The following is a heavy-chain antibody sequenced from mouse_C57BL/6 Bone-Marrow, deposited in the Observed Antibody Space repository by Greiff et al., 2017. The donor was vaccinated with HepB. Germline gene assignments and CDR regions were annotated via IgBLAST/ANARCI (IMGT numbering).Heavy chain of an antibody. CDR1: GYAFSSSW. D-gene: IGHD2-4*01. J-gene: IGHJ3*01. CDR2: IYPGDGDT. CDR3: ANRWITKGGFAY. V-gene: IGHV1-82*01. Sequence: QVQLQQSGPELVKPGASVKISCKASGYAFSSSWMNWVKQRPGKGLEWIGRIYPGDGDTNYNGKFKGKATLTADKSSSTAYMQLSSLTSEDAAVYFCANRWITKGGFAYWGQGTLVTVSA.